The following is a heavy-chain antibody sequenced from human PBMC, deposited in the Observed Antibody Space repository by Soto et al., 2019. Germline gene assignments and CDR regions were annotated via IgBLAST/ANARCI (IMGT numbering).Heavy chain of an antibody. V-gene: IGHV1-46*01. CDR2: INPSGSST. CDR3: ARDERRSGIAAAGTKY. J-gene: IGHJ4*02. Sequence: GASVKVSCKASGYTFTSYYMHWVRQAPRQGPETMRIINPSGSSTSYAQKFQGRVTMTRDTSTSTVYIELSSLRSEDTAVYYCARDERRSGIAAAGTKYWGQGTLVTVSS. CDR1: GYTFTSYY. D-gene: IGHD6-13*01.